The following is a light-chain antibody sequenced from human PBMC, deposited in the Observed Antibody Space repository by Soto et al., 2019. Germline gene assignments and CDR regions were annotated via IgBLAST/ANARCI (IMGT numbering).Light chain of an antibody. Sequence: EIVMTQSPGTLSVYPGERATLSCRASQSVGSNLAWYQQKPGQAPRLLIYSASTRAIGIPTRFSGSGSGTEFTLTISSLQSEDFAVYYCQQYNNWRTFGQGTKLEIK. J-gene: IGKJ2*01. V-gene: IGKV3-15*01. CDR2: SAS. CDR1: QSVGSN. CDR3: QQYNNWRT.